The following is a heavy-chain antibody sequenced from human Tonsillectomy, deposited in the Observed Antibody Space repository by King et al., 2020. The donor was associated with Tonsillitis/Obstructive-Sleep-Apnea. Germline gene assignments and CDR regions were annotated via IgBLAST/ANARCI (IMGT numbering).Heavy chain of an antibody. CDR2: IISSSTYI. CDR1: ELTFSGYS. V-gene: IGHV3-21*01. D-gene: IGHD3-3*01. Sequence: VQLVESGGGLVKPGGSLRLSCAASELTFSGYSMSWVRQAPGKGLEWVSSIISSSTYIYYADSVRGRFTISRDNSKNALFLQMNSLGAEDTAVYYCAGDSGTRDLEWSLGLNWFDPWGQGTLVTVSS. J-gene: IGHJ5*02. CDR3: AGDSGTRDLEWSLGLNWFDP.